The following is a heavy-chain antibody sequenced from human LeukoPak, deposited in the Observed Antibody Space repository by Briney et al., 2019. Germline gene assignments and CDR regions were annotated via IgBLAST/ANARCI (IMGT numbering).Heavy chain of an antibody. CDR2: IYYSGTT. CDR1: GVSISSTTYY. D-gene: IGHD6-19*01. V-gene: IGHV4-39*01. J-gene: IGHJ4*02. Sequence: SETLSLTCTVSGVSISSTTYYWGWIRQPPGKGLEWIGTIYYSGTTRYNPSLKSRVAISVDTSKNQFSLKLSSVTAADTAVYYCARASYIAVAPNWGQGTLVTVSS. CDR3: ARASYIAVAPN.